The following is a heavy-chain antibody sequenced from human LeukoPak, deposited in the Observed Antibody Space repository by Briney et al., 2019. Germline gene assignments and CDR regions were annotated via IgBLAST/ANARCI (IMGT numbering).Heavy chain of an antibody. CDR1: GDSVSSISAA. CDR3: AKDTTYYYDSNAMDV. Sequence: SQTLSLTCAISGDSVSSISAAWEWIRQSPSRGLEWLGRTYYRSKWYNDYAVSVKSRITINTDTSKNQFSLQLSSVTPEDTAVYYCAKDTTYYYDSNAMDVWGQGTTVTVSS. V-gene: IGHV6-1*01. D-gene: IGHD3-22*01. CDR2: TYYRSKWYN. J-gene: IGHJ6*02.